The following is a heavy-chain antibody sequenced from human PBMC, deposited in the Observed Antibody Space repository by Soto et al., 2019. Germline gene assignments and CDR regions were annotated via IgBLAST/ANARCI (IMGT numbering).Heavy chain of an antibody. CDR1: GFILSGYD. V-gene: IGHV3-13*05. D-gene: IGHD3-22*01. J-gene: IGHJ6*02. CDR2: IGTAGDQ. CDR3: ARAGYDSSGYYFYAMDV. Sequence: EEQLVESGGGLVQPGGSLRLSCVASGFILSGYDMHWVRQATGEGLEWGSAIGTAGDQYYSGSVKGRFTISRGKAENSVYLQINSLRAGDTAVYYCARAGYDSSGYYFYAMDVWGPGTTVTVSS.